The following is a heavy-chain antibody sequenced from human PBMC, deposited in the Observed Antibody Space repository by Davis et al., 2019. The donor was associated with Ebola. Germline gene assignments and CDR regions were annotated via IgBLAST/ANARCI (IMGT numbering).Heavy chain of an antibody. CDR1: GFTFSSFG. D-gene: IGHD2-21*01. Sequence: GESLKISCAASGFTFSSFGIHWVRQAPGKGLEWVAVISNDGTKKFFADSVKGRFTISRDNSKNTVYLQMNSLSAEDTAVYYCAKESLSCGGDCLDYWGQGTLVTVSS. CDR2: ISNDGTKK. V-gene: IGHV3-30*18. J-gene: IGHJ4*02. CDR3: AKESLSCGGDCLDY.